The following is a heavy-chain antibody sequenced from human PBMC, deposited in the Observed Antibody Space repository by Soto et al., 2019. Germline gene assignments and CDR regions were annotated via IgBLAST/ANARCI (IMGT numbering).Heavy chain of an antibody. CDR3: AKDWDRTMTTRNYCYGMDV. Sequence: PGGSLRLSCAGSGFTLTSSVVSWVRKAQGKGLEWVSGMCGSGSSTYYADSVKGRFTISRDNAKNTLYLQMNSLRAEDTAVYYCAKDWDRTMTTRNYCYGMDVWGQGTTVTVSS. CDR1: GFTLTSSV. CDR2: MCGSGSST. V-gene: IGHV3-23*01. D-gene: IGHD4-17*01. J-gene: IGHJ6*02.